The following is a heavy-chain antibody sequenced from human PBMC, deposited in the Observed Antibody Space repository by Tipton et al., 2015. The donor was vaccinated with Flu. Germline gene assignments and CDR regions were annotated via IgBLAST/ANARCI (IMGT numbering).Heavy chain of an antibody. CDR1: GFTFSSYE. V-gene: IGHV3-48*03. J-gene: IGHJ4*02. D-gene: IGHD4/OR15-4a*01. Sequence: GSLRLSCAASGFTFSSYEMNWVRQAPGKGLEWVSYISGNGSTIYYADSVKGRFTISRDNAKNSLYLQMNSLRAEDTAVYYCARDIIGDYGGDWGQGTLVTVSP. CDR2: ISGNGSTI. CDR3: ARDIIGDYGGD.